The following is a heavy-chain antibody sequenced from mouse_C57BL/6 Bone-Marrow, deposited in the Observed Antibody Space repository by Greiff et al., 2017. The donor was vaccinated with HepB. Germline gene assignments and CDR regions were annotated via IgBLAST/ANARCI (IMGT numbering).Heavy chain of an antibody. Sequence: VQLKESGGGLVKPGGSLKLSCAASGFTFSDYGMHWVRQAPEKGLEWVAYISSGSSTIYYADTVKGRFTISRDNAKNTLFLQMTSLRSEDTAMYYCARHDYYAMDYWGQGTSVTVSS. CDR2: ISSGSSTI. CDR3: ARHDYYAMDY. V-gene: IGHV5-17*01. CDR1: GFTFSDYG. J-gene: IGHJ4*01.